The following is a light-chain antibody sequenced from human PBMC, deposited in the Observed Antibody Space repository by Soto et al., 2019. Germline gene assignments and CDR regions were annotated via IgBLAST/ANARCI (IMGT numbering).Light chain of an antibody. CDR3: QEYNGRSS. CDR2: RTS. J-gene: IGKJ1*01. CDR1: QNVGGD. Sequence: EGVTTQSPATLSVSPGERATLSCRASQNVGGDLAWYQQKPGQAPRLLIYRTSTRANGTPVRFSGSGSGTEFNLIISSLQSEDCAVYYCQEYNGRSSFGQGTKVEMK. V-gene: IGKV3-15*01.